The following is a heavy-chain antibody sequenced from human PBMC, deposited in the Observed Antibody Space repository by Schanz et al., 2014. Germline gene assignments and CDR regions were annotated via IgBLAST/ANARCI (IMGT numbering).Heavy chain of an antibody. CDR2: ISGSGETT. J-gene: IGHJ6*02. CDR1: GFTFSAHA. CDR3: ARDRGSAVGYQYYGMDV. D-gene: IGHD3-22*01. Sequence: EVLLVDSGGGLVQPGGSLRLSCGASGFTFSAHAMSWVRQAPGKGLEWVSAISGSGETTYYADSVKGRFTISRDNSKNALYLQMNSLRAEDTAVYYCARDRGSAVGYQYYGMDVWGQGTTVTVSS. V-gene: IGHV3-23*04.